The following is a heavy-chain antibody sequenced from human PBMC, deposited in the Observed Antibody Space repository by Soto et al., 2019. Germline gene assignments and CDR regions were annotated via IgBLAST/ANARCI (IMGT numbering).Heavy chain of an antibody. D-gene: IGHD4-17*01. CDR3: ARHPTVTEYYFDY. CDR2: TYYSGRT. CDR1: GGSNSSYF. V-gene: IGHV4-59*08. J-gene: IGHJ4*02. Sequence: SETLSLTCTVSGGSNSSYFWSWIRQPPGKGLEWIGYTYYSGRTNYNPSLKSRVTISVDTSKNQFSLKLTSVTAADTAVYYCARHPTVTEYYFDYWGQGTLVTVSS.